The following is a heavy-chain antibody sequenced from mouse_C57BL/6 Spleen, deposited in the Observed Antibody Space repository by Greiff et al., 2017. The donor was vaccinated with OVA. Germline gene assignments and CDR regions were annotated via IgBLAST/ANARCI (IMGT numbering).Heavy chain of an antibody. CDR1: GYSITSGYY. D-gene: IGHD1-1*01. CDR2: ISYDGSN. J-gene: IGHJ1*03. Sequence: EVQVVESGPGLVKPSQSLSLTCSVTGYSITSGYYWNWIRQFPGNKLEWMGYISYDGSNNYNPSLKNRISITRDTSKNQFFLKLNSVTTEDTATYYCARPHYYGSSYLWYFDVWGTGTTVTVSS. V-gene: IGHV3-6*01. CDR3: ARPHYYGSSYLWYFDV.